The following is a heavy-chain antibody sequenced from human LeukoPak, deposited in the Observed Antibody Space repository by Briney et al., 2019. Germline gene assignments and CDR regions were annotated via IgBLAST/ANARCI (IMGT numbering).Heavy chain of an antibody. CDR3: AKELYDFWSGYPDTSLYYYYYMDV. V-gene: IGHV3-30*02. D-gene: IGHD3-3*01. CDR1: GFTFSSHG. Sequence: GGSLRLSCAAYGFTFSSHGMHWVRQAPGKGLEWVAFIRYDGGNKYYADSVKGRFTISRDDSKNTLYLQTNSLRAEDTAVYYCAKELYDFWSGYPDTSLYYYYYMDVWGKGTTVTVSS. J-gene: IGHJ6*03. CDR2: IRYDGGNK.